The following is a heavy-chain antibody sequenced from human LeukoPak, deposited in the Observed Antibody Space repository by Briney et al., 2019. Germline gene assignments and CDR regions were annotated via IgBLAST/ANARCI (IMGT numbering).Heavy chain of an antibody. CDR3: ARDSGSGWYGIDY. CDR1: GYTFTGYY. Sequence: ASVKVSCKASGYTFTGYYMHWVRQAPGQGLEWMGWINPNSGGTNYAQKFQGRVTMTRDTSISTAYMELSRLRSDDTAVYYCARDSGSGWYGIDYWGQGNLVTVSS. V-gene: IGHV1-2*02. CDR2: INPNSGGT. J-gene: IGHJ4*02. D-gene: IGHD6-19*01.